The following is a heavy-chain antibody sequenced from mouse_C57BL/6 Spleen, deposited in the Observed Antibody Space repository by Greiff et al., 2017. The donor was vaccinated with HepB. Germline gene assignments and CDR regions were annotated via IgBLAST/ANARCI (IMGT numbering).Heavy chain of an antibody. V-gene: IGHV1-55*01. CDR2: IYPGSGST. CDR1: GYTFTSYW. J-gene: IGHJ4*01. CDR3: ARRGFHYAMDY. Sequence: QVQLQQSGAELVKPGASVKMSCKASGYTFTSYWITWVKQRPGQGLEWIGDIYPGSGSTNYNEKFKSKATLTVDTSSSTAYMQLSSLTSEDSAVYYCARRGFHYAMDYWGQGTSVTVSS.